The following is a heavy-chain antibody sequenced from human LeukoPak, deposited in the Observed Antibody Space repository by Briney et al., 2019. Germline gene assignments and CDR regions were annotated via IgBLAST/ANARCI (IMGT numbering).Heavy chain of an antibody. J-gene: IGHJ1*01. Sequence: PSETLSLTCTVSGGSISSYYWSWIRQPPGKGLEWIGYIHHRGSTYYNPSLKSRVSISVDRSKSQFSLKLSSVTAADTAVYFCVREKLYVSSWGFQHWGQGALVSVSS. D-gene: IGHD6-13*01. CDR2: IHHRGST. V-gene: IGHV4-59*12. CDR1: GGSISSYY. CDR3: VREKLYVSSWGFQH.